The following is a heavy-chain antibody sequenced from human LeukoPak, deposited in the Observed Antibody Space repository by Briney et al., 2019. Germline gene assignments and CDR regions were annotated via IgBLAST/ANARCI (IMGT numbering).Heavy chain of an antibody. CDR2: IRSKAYGGTA. D-gene: IGHD3-22*01. CDR3: TRGPYDSSGYYLDY. Sequence: PGGSLRLSCTASGFTFGDYAMSWFRQAPGKGLEWVGFIRSKAYGGTAEYAASVKGRFTISRDDSKSIAYLQMNSPKTEDTAVYYCTRGPYDSSGYYLDYWGQGTLVTVSS. V-gene: IGHV3-49*03. J-gene: IGHJ4*02. CDR1: GFTFGDYA.